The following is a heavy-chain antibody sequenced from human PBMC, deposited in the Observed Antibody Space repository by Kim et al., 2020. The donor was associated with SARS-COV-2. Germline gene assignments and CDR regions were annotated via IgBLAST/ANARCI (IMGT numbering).Heavy chain of an antibody. V-gene: IGHV3-21*01. Sequence: GGSLRLSCVVSGFTFSSYSMNWVRQAPGKGLEWVSSISSSSYIYYADSVKGRFTISRDNAKNSLYLQMNSLRAEDTAVYYCARDYGRFLEWFPSSSYYYYGMDVWGQGTTVTVSS. CDR2: ISSSSYI. CDR3: ARDYGRFLEWFPSSSYYYYGMDV. J-gene: IGHJ6*02. D-gene: IGHD3-3*01. CDR1: GFTFSSYS.